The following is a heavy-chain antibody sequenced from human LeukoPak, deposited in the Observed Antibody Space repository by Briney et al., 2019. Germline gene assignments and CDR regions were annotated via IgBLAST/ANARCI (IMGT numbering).Heavy chain of an antibody. D-gene: IGHD3-22*01. V-gene: IGHV1-69*13. J-gene: IGHJ6*02. CDR3: ARVTLYDSSGYLAYFYYYGMDV. Sequence: ASVKVSCKASGGTFISYAISWVRQAPGQGLEWMGGIIPIFGTANYAQKLQGRVTITADESTSTAYMELSSLRSEDTAVYYCARVTLYDSSGYLAYFYYYGMDVWGQGTRSPSP. CDR2: IIPIFGTA. CDR1: GGTFISYA.